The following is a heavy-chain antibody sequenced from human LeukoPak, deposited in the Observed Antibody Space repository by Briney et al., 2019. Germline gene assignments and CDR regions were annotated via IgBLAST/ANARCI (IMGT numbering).Heavy chain of an antibody. D-gene: IGHD6-19*01. CDR3: ARDYWLGPLDY. CDR2: INYRGIT. J-gene: IGHJ4*02. CDR1: GGSISSYY. Sequence: PSETLSLTCTVSGGSISSYYWSWIRQPPGKGLEWIGYINYRGITNHNPSLKSRVTISVDTSKNQFSLKLSSVTAADTAVYYCARDYWLGPLDYWGQGTLVTVSS. V-gene: IGHV4-59*01.